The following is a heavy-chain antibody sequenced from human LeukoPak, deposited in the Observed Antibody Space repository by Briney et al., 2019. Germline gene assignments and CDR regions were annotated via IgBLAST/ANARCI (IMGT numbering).Heavy chain of an antibody. Sequence: GASVKVSCKASGGTFSSYAISWVRQAPGQGLEWMGRIIPIFGIANYAQKFQGRVTITADKSTSTAYMELSSLRSEDTAVYYCAREGARIFEVVEEGFDYWGQGTLVTVSS. J-gene: IGHJ4*02. CDR1: GGTFSSYA. V-gene: IGHV1-69*04. D-gene: IGHD3-3*01. CDR3: AREGARIFEVVEEGFDY. CDR2: IIPIFGIA.